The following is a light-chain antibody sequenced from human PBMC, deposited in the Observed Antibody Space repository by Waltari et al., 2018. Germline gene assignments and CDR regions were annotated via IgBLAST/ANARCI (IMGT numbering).Light chain of an antibody. Sequence: SYLLTQPPSVSVAPAKTARIPCGGNNIQTNSVPWYQQKPGQAPILVISYDSDRPSGIPERFSGSNSGNTATLTISRVEAADEADYYCQVWDANNDPGVFGTGTEVTVL. CDR2: YDS. V-gene: IGLV3-21*04. CDR1: NIQTNS. CDR3: QVWDANNDPGV. J-gene: IGLJ1*01.